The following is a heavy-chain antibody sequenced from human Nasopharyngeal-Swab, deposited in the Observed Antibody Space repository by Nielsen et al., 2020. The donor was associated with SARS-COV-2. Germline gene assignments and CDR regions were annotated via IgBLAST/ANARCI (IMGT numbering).Heavy chain of an antibody. CDR3: VRGRGLRFLASYYFDY. CDR1: GYTFSDYG. Sequence: ASVKVSCKASGYTFSDYGISWVRQAPGQGLEWMGWINGYNRDTNYVQNLQGRVTITTDTSTTTAYMELRSLRSDDTAVYYCVRGRGLRFLASYYFDYGGQGILVTVSS. J-gene: IGHJ4*02. D-gene: IGHD3-3*01. CDR2: INGYNRDT. V-gene: IGHV1-18*04.